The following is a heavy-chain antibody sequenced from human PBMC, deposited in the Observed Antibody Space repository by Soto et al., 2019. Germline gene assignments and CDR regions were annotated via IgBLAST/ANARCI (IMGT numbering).Heavy chain of an antibody. Sequence: EVQLVESGGSLVQPGRSLRLSCAAFGFTFEDYAMHWIRQTPGKGLEWVAGINWNSGRIGYADYVKGLFTISRDNANNSLYLQMDSLRTEDTALYFCANGRGALAVVSSWFDPWGQGTLVTVSS. V-gene: IGHV3-9*01. D-gene: IGHD3-22*01. J-gene: IGHJ5*02. CDR2: INWNSGRI. CDR3: ANGRGALAVVSSWFDP. CDR1: GFTFEDYA.